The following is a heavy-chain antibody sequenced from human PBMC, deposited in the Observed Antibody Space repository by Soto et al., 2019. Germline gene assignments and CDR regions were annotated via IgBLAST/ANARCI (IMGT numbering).Heavy chain of an antibody. CDR1: GGSISSSNW. CDR3: GGAGPLFHYYSVMDV. Sequence: QVQLQESGPGLVKPSGTLSLTCAVSGGSISSSNWWSWVRQPPGKGLEWIGEIYHSGSTNYNPSLKGRVPIPEDKSRNQFPVRLSSVTAADTAVYYCGGAGPLFHYYSVMDVWGQGPTVTVSS. V-gene: IGHV4-4*02. D-gene: IGHD3-16*01. J-gene: IGHJ6*02. CDR2: IYHSGST.